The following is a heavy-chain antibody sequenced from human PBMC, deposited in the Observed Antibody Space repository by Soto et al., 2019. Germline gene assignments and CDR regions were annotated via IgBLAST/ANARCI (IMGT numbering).Heavy chain of an antibody. CDR3: ASINSSACQPIDY. J-gene: IGHJ4*02. D-gene: IGHD6-19*01. CDR1: GGSISSSNW. Sequence: PSETLSLTCAVSGGSISSSNWWSWVRQSPGKGLEWIGEIYHSGSTNYNPSLKSRVTISVDKSKNQFSLKLSSVTAADTAVYYCASINSSACQPIDYWGQGTLVTVSS. V-gene: IGHV4-4*02. CDR2: IYHSGST.